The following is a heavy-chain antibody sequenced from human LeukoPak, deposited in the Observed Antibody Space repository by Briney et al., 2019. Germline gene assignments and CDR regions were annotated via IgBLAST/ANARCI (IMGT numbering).Heavy chain of an antibody. Sequence: PGGSLRLSCAASGFTFSSYAMSWVRQAPGKGLEWVSLITGDGGSTYYADSVKGRFTISRDNSKNSLYLQMNSLRTEDTALYYCAKAIYYYDRSGYSVDYWGQGILVSVSS. J-gene: IGHJ4*02. V-gene: IGHV3-43*02. CDR1: GFTFSSYA. CDR3: AKAIYYYDRSGYSVDY. CDR2: ITGDGGST. D-gene: IGHD3-22*01.